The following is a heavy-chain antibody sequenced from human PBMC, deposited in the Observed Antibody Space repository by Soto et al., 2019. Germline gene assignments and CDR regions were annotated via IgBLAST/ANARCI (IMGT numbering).Heavy chain of an antibody. CDR1: GFTFSSYG. V-gene: IGHV3-33*01. CDR3: ARALNTYYDILTGYWTYYYYGMDV. D-gene: IGHD3-9*01. CDR2: IWYDGSNK. Sequence: TGGSLRLSCAASGFTFSSYGMHWVRQAPGKGLEWVAVIWYDGSNKYYADSVKGRFTISRDNSKNTLYLQMNSLRAEDTAVYYCARALNTYYDILTGYWTYYYYGMDVWGQGTTVTVSS. J-gene: IGHJ6*02.